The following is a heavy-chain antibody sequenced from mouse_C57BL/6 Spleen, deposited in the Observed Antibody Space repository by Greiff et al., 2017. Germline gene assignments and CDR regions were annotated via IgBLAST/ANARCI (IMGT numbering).Heavy chain of an antibody. CDR1: GYTFTSYW. CDR3: AKYYGSSCWFAY. D-gene: IGHD1-1*01. V-gene: IGHV1-59*01. Sequence: QVQLQQPGAELVRPGTSVKLSCKASGYTFTSYWMHWVKQRPGHGLEWIGVIDPSDSYTNYNQKLKGKATLTVDTSSSTAYMRLSSLTSEDSAVYYCAKYYGSSCWFAYWGQGTLVTVSA. J-gene: IGHJ3*01. CDR2: IDPSDSYT.